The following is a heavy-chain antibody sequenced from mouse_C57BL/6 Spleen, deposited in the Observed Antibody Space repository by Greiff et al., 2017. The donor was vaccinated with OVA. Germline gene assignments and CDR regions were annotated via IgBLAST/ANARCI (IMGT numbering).Heavy chain of an antibody. V-gene: IGHV5-4*01. CDR2: ISDGGSYT. CDR1: GFTFSSYA. Sequence: EVQVVESGGGLVKPGGSLKLSCAASGFTFSSYAMSWVRQTPEKRLEWVATISDGGSYTYYPDNVKGRFTISRDNAKNNLYLQMSHLKSEDTAMYYCARADYDGDYFDYWGQGTTLTVSS. J-gene: IGHJ2*01. D-gene: IGHD2-4*01. CDR3: ARADYDGDYFDY.